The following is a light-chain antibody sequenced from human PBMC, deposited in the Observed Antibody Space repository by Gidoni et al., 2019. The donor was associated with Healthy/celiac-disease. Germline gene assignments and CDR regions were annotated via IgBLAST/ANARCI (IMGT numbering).Light chain of an antibody. J-gene: IGKJ2*01. V-gene: IGKV3-11*01. CDR1: QSVSSY. Sequence: EIVLTQSPATLSLSPGERATLSCRASQSVSSYLAWYQQKPGQAPGLLIYDASNRATGIPARFSGSGSGTDFTLTISSLEPEDFAVYYCQQRSNWPPMYTFGQXTKLEIK. CDR2: DAS. CDR3: QQRSNWPPMYT.